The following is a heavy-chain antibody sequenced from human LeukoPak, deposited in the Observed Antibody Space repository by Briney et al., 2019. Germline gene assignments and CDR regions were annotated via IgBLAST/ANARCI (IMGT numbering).Heavy chain of an antibody. J-gene: IGHJ3*02. CDR2: VDHSGST. Sequence: SETLSLTCTLSGNSIGSYYWTWIRQPPGKGLEWIGYVDHSGSTNYNPSLKSRVTMSVDTSKNQFSLKLSSATAADTAVYYCARDPQWELLGGAFDIWGQGTMVTVSS. CDR1: GNSIGSYY. V-gene: IGHV4-59*12. CDR3: ARDPQWELLGGAFDI. D-gene: IGHD1-26*01.